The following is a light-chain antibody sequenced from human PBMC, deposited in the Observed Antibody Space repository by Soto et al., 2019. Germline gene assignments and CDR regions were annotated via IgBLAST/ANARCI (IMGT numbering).Light chain of an antibody. V-gene: IGKV1-39*01. CDR3: QQNSSPPPIT. CDR2: AAS. Sequence: DIQMTQSPSSLSASVGDRVTITCRASQNIANFLNWYQQKPGKAPKLLIYAASSLQSGVPSRFSGGGFGTVFTLTISSLQSEDFATYYCQQNSSPPPITFGQGTRLDIK. CDR1: QNIANF. J-gene: IGKJ5*01.